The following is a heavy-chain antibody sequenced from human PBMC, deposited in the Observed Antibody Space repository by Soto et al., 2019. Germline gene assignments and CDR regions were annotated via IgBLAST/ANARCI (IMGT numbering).Heavy chain of an antibody. CDR3: AREEIFPYGMDV. D-gene: IGHD3-9*01. V-gene: IGHV1-69*06. J-gene: IGHJ6*02. CDR1: GGTFSSYA. Sequence: ASVKVSFKASGGTFSSYAISWVRQAPGQGLEWMGGIIPIFGTANYAQKFQGRVTITADKSTSTAYMELSSLRSEDTAVYYCAREEIFPYGMDVWDQGTTVTVSS. CDR2: IIPIFGTA.